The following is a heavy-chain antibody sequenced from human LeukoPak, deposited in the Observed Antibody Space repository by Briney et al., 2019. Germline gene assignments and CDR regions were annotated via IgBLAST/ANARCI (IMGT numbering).Heavy chain of an antibody. J-gene: IGHJ4*02. D-gene: IGHD3-22*01. CDR2: INPSGGTT. CDR1: GYTFTRYY. V-gene: IGHV1-46*01. CDR3: ARGLHIRLYDSRGYFDY. Sequence: ASVKVSCKASGYTFTRYYMYWVRQAPGQGLEWMGIINPSGGTTNYAQKFQGRVAMTRDTSTSTVYMELSSLGSEDTAVYYCARGLHIRLYDSRGYFDYWGQGTVVTVSS.